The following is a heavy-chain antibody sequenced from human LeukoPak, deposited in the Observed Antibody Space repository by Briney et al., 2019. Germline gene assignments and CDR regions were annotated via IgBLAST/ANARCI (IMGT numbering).Heavy chain of an antibody. Sequence: PGGSLRLSCAASGFTFSSYGMHWVRQAPGKGLEWVAVISYDGSNKYYADSVKGRFTISRDNSKNTLYLQMNSLRAEDTAVYYCSKDEVVVVAATKGPKVGDDAFDIWGQGTMVTVSS. J-gene: IGHJ3*02. CDR1: GFTFSSYG. V-gene: IGHV3-30*18. CDR2: ISYDGSNK. CDR3: SKDEVVVVAATKGPKVGDDAFDI. D-gene: IGHD2-15*01.